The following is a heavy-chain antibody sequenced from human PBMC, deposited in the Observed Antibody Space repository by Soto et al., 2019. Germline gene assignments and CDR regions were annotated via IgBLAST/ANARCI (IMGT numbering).Heavy chain of an antibody. D-gene: IGHD3-10*01. CDR1: GFNFIRKY. CDR2: LYSGGTT. V-gene: IGHV3-53*01. CDR3: ARGLYDSGSFYFDF. Sequence: EVQLVESGGGLIQPGGSLRLSCAASGFNFIRKYMIWVRQAPGKGLEWVSILYSGGTTYYAGSVKGRFTISRDTSENTLYLQMNSLRAEDTAVYYCARGLYDSGSFYFDFWGQGTLVTVSS. J-gene: IGHJ4*02.